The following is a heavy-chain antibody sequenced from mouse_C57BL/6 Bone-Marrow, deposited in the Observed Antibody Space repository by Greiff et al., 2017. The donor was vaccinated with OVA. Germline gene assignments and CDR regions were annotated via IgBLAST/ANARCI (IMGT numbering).Heavy chain of an antibody. Sequence: QVQLQQPGTELVKPGASVKLSCKASVKLFFTSYWMHWVKQRPGQGLEWIGNINPSNGGTNYNEKFKSKATLTVDKSSSTAYMQLSSLTSEDSAVYYCARYFDVWGTGTTVTVSS. CDR1: VKLFFTSYW. V-gene: IGHV1-53*01. CDR3: ARYFDV. J-gene: IGHJ1*03. CDR2: INPSNGGT.